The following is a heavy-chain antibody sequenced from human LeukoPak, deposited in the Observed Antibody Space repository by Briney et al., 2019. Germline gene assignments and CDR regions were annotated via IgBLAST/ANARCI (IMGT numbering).Heavy chain of an antibody. CDR3: ARGLVDTARAIDY. CDR2: INPNSGGA. V-gene: IGHV1-2*02. CDR1: GYTFTGYY. D-gene: IGHD5-18*01. J-gene: IGHJ4*02. Sequence: GASVKVSCKASGYTFTGYYMHSVRQAPGHGLEWMGWINPNSGGANYAQKFQGRVTMTRYTSISPTYMELSRMTSDDTAVYYCARGLVDTARAIDYWGQGTLVTVSS.